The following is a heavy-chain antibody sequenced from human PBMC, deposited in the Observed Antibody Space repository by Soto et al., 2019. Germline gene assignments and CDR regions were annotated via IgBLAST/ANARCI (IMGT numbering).Heavy chain of an antibody. J-gene: IGHJ5*02. D-gene: IGHD3-22*01. CDR2: IYYSGST. CDR3: ARDSSGYNNWFDP. CDR1: GGSISTYY. V-gene: IGHV4-59*12. Sequence: TSETLSLTCTVSGGSISTYYWNWIRQPPGKGLEWIGYIYYSGSTNYNPSLKSRVTISVDTSKSQFSLKLSSVTAADTAVYYCARDSSGYNNWFDPWGQGTLVTVSS.